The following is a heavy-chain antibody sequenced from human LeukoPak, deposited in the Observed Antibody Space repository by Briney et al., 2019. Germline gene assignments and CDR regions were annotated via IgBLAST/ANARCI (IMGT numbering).Heavy chain of an antibody. CDR3: AKSSYYDASGYYREYYFDY. J-gene: IGHJ4*02. Sequence: GGSLRLSCAASGFTFSNYAMSWVRQAPGKGLEWVSAISGSGGNTYYSDSVKGRFTLSRDNSKNTLYLQMNSLRAEDTAVYYCAKSSYYDASGYYREYYFDYWGQGTLVTVSS. CDR2: ISGSGGNT. D-gene: IGHD3-22*01. V-gene: IGHV3-23*01. CDR1: GFTFSNYA.